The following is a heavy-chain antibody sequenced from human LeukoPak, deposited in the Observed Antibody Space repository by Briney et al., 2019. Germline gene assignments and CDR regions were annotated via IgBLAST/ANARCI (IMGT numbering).Heavy chain of an antibody. Sequence: SETLSLTCTVSGGSISNYYWSWIRQPPGKGLEWIGYIYYSGTTNYNPSLKSRVTISVDTSKNQFSLKLSSVTAADTAVYYCARGAYVSGSYPKTGFAPGGKGTLVPVSS. CDR2: IYYSGTT. V-gene: IGHV4-59*12. CDR3: ARGAYVSGSYPKTGFAP. J-gene: IGHJ5*02. D-gene: IGHD3-10*01. CDR1: GGSISNYY.